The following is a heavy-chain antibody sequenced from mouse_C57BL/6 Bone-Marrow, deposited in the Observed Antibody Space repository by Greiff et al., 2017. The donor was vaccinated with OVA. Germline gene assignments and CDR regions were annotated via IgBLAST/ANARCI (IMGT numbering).Heavy chain of an antibody. CDR2: INPSTGGT. J-gene: IGHJ3*01. D-gene: IGHD2-4*01. CDR1: GYSFTGYY. Sequence: EVQGVESGPELVKPGASVKISCKASGYSFTGYYMNWVKQSPEKSLEWIGEINPSTGGTTYNQKFKAKATLTVDKSSSTAYMQLKSLTSEDSAVYYCANDYDGFWFAYWGQGTLVTVSA. CDR3: ANDYDGFWFAY. V-gene: IGHV1-42*01.